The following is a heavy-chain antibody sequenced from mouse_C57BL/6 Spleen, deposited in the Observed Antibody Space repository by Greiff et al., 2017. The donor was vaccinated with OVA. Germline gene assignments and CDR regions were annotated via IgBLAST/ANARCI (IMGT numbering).Heavy chain of an antibody. V-gene: IGHV1-55*01. CDR2: IYPGSGST. CDR3: AREDDYVPFDY. J-gene: IGHJ2*01. D-gene: IGHD2-4*01. Sequence: VQLQQPGAELVKPGASVKMSCKASGYTFTSYWITWVKQRPGQGLEWIGEIYPGSGSTNYNEKFKSKATLTADKSSSTAYMLRSSLTSEDSAVYYCAREDDYVPFDYWGQGTTLTVSS. CDR1: GYTFTSYW.